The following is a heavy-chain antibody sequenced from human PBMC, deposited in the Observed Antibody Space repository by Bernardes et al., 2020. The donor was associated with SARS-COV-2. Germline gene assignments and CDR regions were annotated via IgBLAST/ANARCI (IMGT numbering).Heavy chain of an antibody. CDR1: GFTFDDYA. CDR2: ISWNSGSI. Sequence: SLRLSCAASGFTFDDYAMHWVRQAPGKGLEWVSGISWNSGSIGYADSVKGRFTISRDNAKNSLYLQMNSLRAEDTALYYCAKEEGSGWDRFDYWGQGTLVTVSS. D-gene: IGHD6-19*01. J-gene: IGHJ4*02. CDR3: AKEEGSGWDRFDY. V-gene: IGHV3-9*01.